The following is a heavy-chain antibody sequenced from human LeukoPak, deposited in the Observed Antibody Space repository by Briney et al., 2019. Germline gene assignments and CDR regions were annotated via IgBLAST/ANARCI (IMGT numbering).Heavy chain of an antibody. D-gene: IGHD3-22*01. CDR3: AKVDGFDSSGYYQPF. CDR2: IKQDGSEK. V-gene: IGHV3-7*03. CDR1: GFTFSSYW. J-gene: IGHJ4*02. Sequence: GGSLRLSCAASGFTFSSYWMSWVRQAPGKGLEWVANIKQDGSEKYYVDSVKGRFTISRDNAKNSLYLQMNSLRAEDTAVYYCAKVDGFDSSGYYQPFGGQGTLVTVSS.